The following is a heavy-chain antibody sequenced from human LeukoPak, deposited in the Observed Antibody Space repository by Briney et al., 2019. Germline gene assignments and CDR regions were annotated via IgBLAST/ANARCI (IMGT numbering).Heavy chain of an antibody. CDR1: GGSISSGAYY. CDR2: IHYSGST. CDR3: ARDFSAAAGY. J-gene: IGHJ4*02. Sequence: PPETLSLTCIVSGGSISSGAYYWSWIRQHPGKGLEWIGYIHYSGSTTSNPSLKSRVAISVDTSKSQFSLKVSSVTAADTAVYYCARDFSAAAGYWGQGTLVTVSS. D-gene: IGHD6-13*01. V-gene: IGHV4-31*03.